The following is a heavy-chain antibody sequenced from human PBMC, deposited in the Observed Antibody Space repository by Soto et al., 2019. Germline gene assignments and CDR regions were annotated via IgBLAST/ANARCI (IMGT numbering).Heavy chain of an antibody. D-gene: IGHD5-18*01. V-gene: IGHV3-33*01. CDR2: IWYDGSNK. CDR3: ARAQYSYGYIDY. Sequence: PGGSLRLSCAASGFTFSSYGMQWVRQAPGKGLEWVAVIWYDGSNKYYADSVKGRFTISRDNSKNTLYLQMNSLRAEDTAVYYCARAQYSYGYIDYWGQGTLVTVSS. CDR1: GFTFSSYG. J-gene: IGHJ4*02.